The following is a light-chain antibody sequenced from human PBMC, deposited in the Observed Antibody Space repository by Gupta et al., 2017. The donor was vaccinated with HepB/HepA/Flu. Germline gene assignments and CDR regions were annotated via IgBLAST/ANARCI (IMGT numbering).Light chain of an antibody. CDR3: QQDDDYPVT. CDR2: KAS. V-gene: IGKV1-5*03. J-gene: IGKJ4*01. Sequence: DTQMTQSHSTLSASVGDRVTLTCRASQSVNNLLAWYQQKTGKAPKLLIYKASNLQSGVPSRFSGRGSGTEFTLTISSLQPDDFATYYCQQDDDYPVTFGGGTTVEIK. CDR1: QSVNNL.